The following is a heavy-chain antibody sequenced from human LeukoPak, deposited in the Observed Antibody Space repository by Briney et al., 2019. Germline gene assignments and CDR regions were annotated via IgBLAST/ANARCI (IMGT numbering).Heavy chain of an antibody. CDR1: GFIFSNYW. Sequence: GGSLRLSCAASGFIFSNYWMSWVRQAPGKGLEWVANIKQDGSEKYYVDSVKGRFTISRDNAKNSLYLQMNSLRAEDTAVYYCAREGPNTAMVDFDYWGQGTLVTVSS. CDR3: AREGPNTAMVDFDY. D-gene: IGHD5-18*01. CDR2: IKQDGSEK. V-gene: IGHV3-7*01. J-gene: IGHJ4*02.